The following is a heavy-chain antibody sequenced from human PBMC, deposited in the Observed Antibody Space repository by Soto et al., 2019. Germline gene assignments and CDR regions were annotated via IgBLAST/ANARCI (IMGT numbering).Heavy chain of an antibody. Sequence: GGSLRLSCAASGFTFSVYAMNWVRRSPGKGLEWVSGLFGNGEGTEYADSVKGRFTISRDNSRNMLYLDINNLRVEDTAVYYCAKDRGGYCTNGICFYDAFDLWGQGTMVTVSS. CDR2: LFGNGEGT. CDR1: GFTFSVYA. V-gene: IGHV3-23*01. CDR3: AKDRGGYCTNGICFYDAFDL. D-gene: IGHD2-8*01. J-gene: IGHJ3*01.